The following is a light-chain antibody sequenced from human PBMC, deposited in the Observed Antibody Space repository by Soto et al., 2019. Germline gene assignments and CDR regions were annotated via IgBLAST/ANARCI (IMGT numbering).Light chain of an antibody. Sequence: QSVLTQPPSASGSPGQSVTISCTGTSSDVGGYNYVSWYQQYPGKAPKLMIYEVSKRPSGVPDRFSGSKSGKTASLTVSGLQPEYEADYYCTSYAGSNIWVFGGGTKVTVL. CDR1: SSDVGGYNY. V-gene: IGLV2-8*01. J-gene: IGLJ3*02. CDR2: EVS. CDR3: TSYAGSNIWV.